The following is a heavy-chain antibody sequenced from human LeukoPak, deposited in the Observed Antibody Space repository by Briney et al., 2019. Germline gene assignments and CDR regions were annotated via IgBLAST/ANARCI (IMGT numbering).Heavy chain of an antibody. CDR1: GFTFSSYS. CDR3: ARETYSSYGMDV. J-gene: IGHJ6*02. V-gene: IGHV3-21*06. CDR2: ISSSSRYI. Sequence: GGSLRLSCAASGFTFSSYSINWGRHAPGKGLEWVSSISSSSRYIYYADSVKGRFTISGANATNLLFLQMNSLRAEDTAVYYCARETYSSYGMDVWGQGTTVTVSS.